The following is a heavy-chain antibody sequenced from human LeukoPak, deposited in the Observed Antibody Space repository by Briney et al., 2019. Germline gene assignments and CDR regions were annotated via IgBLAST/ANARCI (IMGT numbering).Heavy chain of an antibody. J-gene: IGHJ4*02. D-gene: IGHD6-19*01. Sequence: SETLSLTCTVCGGSISNGDHYWSWIRQHPGKGLEWIGHIYYSGSTYYNPSLKSRGIISVETSKNQFSLKLSSVTAADTAVYYCARDREYSSGWYTHYFDYWGQGTLVTVSS. V-gene: IGHV4-31*03. CDR3: ARDREYSSGWYTHYFDY. CDR1: GGSISNGDHY. CDR2: IYYSGST.